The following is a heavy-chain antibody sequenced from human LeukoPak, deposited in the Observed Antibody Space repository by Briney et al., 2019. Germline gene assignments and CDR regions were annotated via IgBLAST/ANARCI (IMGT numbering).Heavy chain of an antibody. J-gene: IGHJ4*02. D-gene: IGHD2-15*01. CDR3: AKDLRTPYFDY. Sequence: GGSLRLSCAASGFTISTYAMNWLRPAPGKGLEWVSAISGSGGSTYYEDSVKGRFTISRDNSKNTLYLQINSLRAEDTAVYYCAKDLRTPYFDYWGQGTLVTVSS. CDR1: GFTISTYA. CDR2: ISGSGGST. V-gene: IGHV3-23*01.